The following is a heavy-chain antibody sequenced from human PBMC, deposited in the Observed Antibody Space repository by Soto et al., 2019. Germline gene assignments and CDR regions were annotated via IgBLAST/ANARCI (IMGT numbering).Heavy chain of an antibody. V-gene: IGHV1-3*01. D-gene: IGHD1-26*01. CDR1: GYTFTIYA. CDR2: INGGSGKT. Sequence: GASVKVSCKASGYTFTIYAMNWVRQAPGQRLEWMGWINGGSGKTKYSKKFQGRVTIARDTSASTAYMEVSSLRSEDTAVYYCARYSGNYQDAFDIWGQGTMVTVSS. CDR3: ARYSGNYQDAFDI. J-gene: IGHJ3*02.